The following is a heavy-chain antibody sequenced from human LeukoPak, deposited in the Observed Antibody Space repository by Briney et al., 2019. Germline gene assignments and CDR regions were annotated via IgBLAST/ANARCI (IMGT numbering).Heavy chain of an antibody. Sequence: GASVKVSCKASGYTFIGYYVHWVRQAPGQGLEWMGWINSKSGGTNYAQKFQGRVTMTRDTSISTAYMELSRLSSDDTAVYYCARDISWGGLFGSGSIARGYYMDVWGKGTTVTISS. J-gene: IGHJ6*03. D-gene: IGHD1-26*01. V-gene: IGHV1-2*02. CDR2: INSKSGGT. CDR3: ARDISWGGLFGSGSIARGYYMDV. CDR1: GYTFIGYY.